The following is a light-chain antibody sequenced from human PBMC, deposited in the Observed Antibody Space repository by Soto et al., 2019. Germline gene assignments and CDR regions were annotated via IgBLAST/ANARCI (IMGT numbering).Light chain of an antibody. V-gene: IGKV2-28*01. CDR1: QRLLHSNGYKY. CDR3: MQALQTPLT. J-gene: IGKJ4*01. Sequence: IVLTQSPLSLRVTPGEPASISCRSSQRLLHSNGYKYLDWYLQKPGQSPQLLIYLGSNRASGVPDRFSGSGSGTDFTLKISRVEAEDVGVYYCMQALQTPLTFGGGTKVDIK. CDR2: LGS.